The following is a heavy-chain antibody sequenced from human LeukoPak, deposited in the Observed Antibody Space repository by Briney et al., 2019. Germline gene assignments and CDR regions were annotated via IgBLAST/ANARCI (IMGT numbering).Heavy chain of an antibody. Sequence: ASVTVSFTASGYTFTSYYMYWVRQAPGQGLEWMGIINPSGGSTSYAQKFQGRVTMTRDTSTSTVYMELSSLRSEDTAVYYCARVTMVRDGLDYWGQGTLVTVSS. V-gene: IGHV1-46*01. CDR3: ARVTMVRDGLDY. D-gene: IGHD3-10*01. J-gene: IGHJ4*02. CDR1: GYTFTSYY. CDR2: INPSGGST.